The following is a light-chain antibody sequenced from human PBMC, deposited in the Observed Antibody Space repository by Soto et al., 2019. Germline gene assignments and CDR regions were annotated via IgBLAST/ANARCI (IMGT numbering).Light chain of an antibody. Sequence: DIQMTQSPSTLSAPVGDRVTITCRASQSISSWLAWDQQKPGKAPNLLIYRASSLESGVPARFSGSGAGTEFTLTISSLQPVDFATYYCQQYNNYWTFGQGTKVEIK. CDR1: QSISSW. J-gene: IGKJ1*01. V-gene: IGKV1-5*03. CDR2: RAS. CDR3: QQYNNYWT.